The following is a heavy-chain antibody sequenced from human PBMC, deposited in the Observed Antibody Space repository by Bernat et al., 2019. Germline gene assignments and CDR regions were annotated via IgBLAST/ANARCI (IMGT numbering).Heavy chain of an antibody. V-gene: IGHV4-59*01. D-gene: IGHD6-19*01. CDR3: AREISSAYYHFDY. Sequence: QVQLQESGPGLVKPSETLSLTCIVSGASIRSNYWIWIRQPPGKGLEWIGYFDYTGSTNYNPSHKSRVTITGDTSRNQFSLKLYSVTAADTAVYYCAREISSAYYHFDYWGQGILVTVSS. CDR1: GASIRSNY. CDR2: FDYTGST. J-gene: IGHJ4*02.